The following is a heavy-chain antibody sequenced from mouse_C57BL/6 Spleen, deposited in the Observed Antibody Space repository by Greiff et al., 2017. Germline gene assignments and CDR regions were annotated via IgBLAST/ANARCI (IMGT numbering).Heavy chain of an antibody. Sequence: QVQLQQSGPELVKPGASVKISCKASGYAFSSSWMNWVKQRPGKGLEWIGRIYPGDGDTNYNGKFKGKATLTADKSSSTAYMQLSSLTSEDSAVYFCAPTTDAMDYWGQGTSVTVSS. J-gene: IGHJ4*01. CDR3: APTTDAMDY. D-gene: IGHD1-1*01. CDR2: IYPGDGDT. CDR1: GYAFSSSW. V-gene: IGHV1-82*01.